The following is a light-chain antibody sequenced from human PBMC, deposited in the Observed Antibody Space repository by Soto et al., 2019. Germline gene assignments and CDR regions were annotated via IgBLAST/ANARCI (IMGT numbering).Light chain of an antibody. V-gene: IGKV3D-15*01. CDR1: QSVGNS. Sequence: EMVMTQSPATLSVSPGEGATLSCRASQSVGNSLAWFQQKPGQAPRLLFYDASRRSTGVPGRFSGSGSGTYFTLTISSVESEDFAIYYFQQHNDWPTFGQGTRLEIK. CDR2: DAS. CDR3: QQHNDWPT. J-gene: IGKJ5*01.